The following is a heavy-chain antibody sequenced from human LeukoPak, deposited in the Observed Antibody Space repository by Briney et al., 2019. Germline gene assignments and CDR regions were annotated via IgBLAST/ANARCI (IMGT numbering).Heavy chain of an antibody. CDR1: GFTFSSYA. CDR3: ASPVVRGVNLFDY. Sequence: GGTLRLSCAASGFTFSSYAMHWVRQAPGKGLEWVAVISYDGSNKYYADSVKGRFTISRDNSKNTLYLQMNSLRAEDTAVYYCASPVVRGVNLFDYWGQGTLVTVSS. V-gene: IGHV3-30*04. J-gene: IGHJ4*02. D-gene: IGHD3-10*01. CDR2: ISYDGSNK.